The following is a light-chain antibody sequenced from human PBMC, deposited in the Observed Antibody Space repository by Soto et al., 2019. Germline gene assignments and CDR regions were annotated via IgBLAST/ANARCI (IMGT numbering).Light chain of an antibody. Sequence: EIVMTQSPATLSVSPGQSATLSCRASQSVSSNLAWYQQKPGQAPRLLIYGASTRATGIPARFSGSGSGTEFTLTISSLQSEDFAVYYCQQYDNWPPAFTFGPGTKVHIK. J-gene: IGKJ3*01. CDR2: GAS. CDR3: QQYDNWPPAFT. V-gene: IGKV3-15*01. CDR1: QSVSSN.